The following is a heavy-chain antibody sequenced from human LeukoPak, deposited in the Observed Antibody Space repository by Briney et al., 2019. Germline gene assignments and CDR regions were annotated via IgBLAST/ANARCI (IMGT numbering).Heavy chain of an antibody. CDR2: INHSGST. J-gene: IGHJ4*02. D-gene: IGHD3-22*01. CDR1: GGSFSGYY. Sequence: SETLSLTCAVSGGSFSGYYWSWIRQPPGKGLEWIAEINHSGSTNYNPSLKSRVTISVDTSKNKFSLKLNSVTAADTAVYYCAGDRYYYDSSGYYLSYWGQGTLVTVSS. V-gene: IGHV4-34*01. CDR3: AGDRYYYDSSGYYLSY.